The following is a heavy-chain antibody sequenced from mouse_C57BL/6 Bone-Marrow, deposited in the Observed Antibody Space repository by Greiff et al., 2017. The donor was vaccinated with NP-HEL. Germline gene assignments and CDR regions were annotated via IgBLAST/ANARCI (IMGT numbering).Heavy chain of an antibody. Sequence: EVMLVESGGDLVKPGGSLKLSCAASGFTFSSYGMSWVRQTPDKRLEWVATISSGGSYTYYPDSVKGRFTISRDNAKNTLYLQMSSLKSEDTAMYYCARRGSGYYFDYWGQGTTLTVSS. D-gene: IGHD4-1*01. V-gene: IGHV5-6*01. J-gene: IGHJ2*01. CDR3: ARRGSGYYFDY. CDR2: ISSGGSYT. CDR1: GFTFSSYG.